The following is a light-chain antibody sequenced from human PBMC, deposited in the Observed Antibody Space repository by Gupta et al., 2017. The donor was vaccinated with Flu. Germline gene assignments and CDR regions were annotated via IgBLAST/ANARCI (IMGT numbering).Light chain of an antibody. CDR2: AAS. CDR1: QSISSY. J-gene: IGKJ3*01. V-gene: IGKV1-39*01. CDR3: QESDNTPLFT. Sequence: SSLSASVGDRVTITCRASQSISSYLNWYQQKPGKAPKLLIYAASSLQSGVTSRFSGSGSGTDFTLTISSRQPEDFATYYCQESDNTPLFTFGPGTKVDIK.